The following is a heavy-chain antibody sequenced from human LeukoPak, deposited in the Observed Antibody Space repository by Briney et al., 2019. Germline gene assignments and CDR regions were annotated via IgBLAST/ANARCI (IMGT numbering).Heavy chain of an antibody. Sequence: GGSLRLSCAASGFTVSSNYMSWVRQAPGKGLEWVSVIYSGGSTYYADSVKGRFTISRDNSKNTLYLQMNSLRAEDTAVYYCARAPTMVRGVEDVWGKGTTVTISS. CDR3: ARAPTMVRGVEDV. D-gene: IGHD3-10*01. CDR2: IYSGGST. V-gene: IGHV3-53*01. CDR1: GFTVSSNY. J-gene: IGHJ6*04.